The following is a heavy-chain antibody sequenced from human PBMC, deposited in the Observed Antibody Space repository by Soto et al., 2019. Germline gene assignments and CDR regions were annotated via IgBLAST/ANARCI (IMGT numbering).Heavy chain of an antibody. J-gene: IGHJ6*03. V-gene: IGHV1-2*04. CDR3: ARSKRDCSSTSCYPLDYYYYYMDV. CDR2: INPNSGGT. Sequence: GASGKVCCKASGYTFTGYDMHWVRQAPGQGLEWMGWINPNSGGTNYAQKFQGWVTMTRDTSISTAYMELSRLRSDDTAVYYCARSKRDCSSTSCYPLDYYYYYMDVWGKGTTVTVSS. CDR1: GYTFTGYD. D-gene: IGHD2-2*01.